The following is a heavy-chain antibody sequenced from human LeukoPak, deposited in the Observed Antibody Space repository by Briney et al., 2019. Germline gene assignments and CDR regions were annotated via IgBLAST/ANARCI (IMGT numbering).Heavy chain of an antibody. Sequence: GGSLRLSCAASGFTFSSYAMHWVRQAPGKGLEWVAVISYDGSNKYYADSVKGRFTISRDNSKNTLYLQMNSLRAEDTAFYYFVELGTTLIGGVWGKATTLTIHS. V-gene: IGHV3-30*04. CDR1: GFTFSSYA. J-gene: IGHJ6*04. D-gene: IGHD3-10*02. CDR3: VELGTTLIGGV. CDR2: ISYDGSNK.